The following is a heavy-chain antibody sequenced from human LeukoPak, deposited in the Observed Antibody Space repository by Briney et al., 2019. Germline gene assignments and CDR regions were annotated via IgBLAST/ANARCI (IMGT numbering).Heavy chain of an antibody. CDR1: GGSISSYY. Sequence: SETLSLTCTVSGGSISSYYWNWIRQSPSRGLEWLGRTYYRSKWYNDYAVSVKSRITINPDTSKNQFSLQLNSVTPEDTAVYYCARGSSWYGIDYWGQGTLVTVSS. D-gene: IGHD6-13*01. CDR2: TYYRSKWYN. CDR3: ARGSSWYGIDY. V-gene: IGHV6-1*01. J-gene: IGHJ4*02.